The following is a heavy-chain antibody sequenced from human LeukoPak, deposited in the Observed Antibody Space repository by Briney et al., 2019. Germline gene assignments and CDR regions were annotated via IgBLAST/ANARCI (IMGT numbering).Heavy chain of an antibody. J-gene: IGHJ5*02. V-gene: IGHV4-39*07. CDR1: GASISSRSYY. CDR2: MYYSGST. D-gene: IGHD2-2*01. CDR3: ARSKAHLSTSWYGTWFDP. Sequence: SETLSLTCTVSGASISSRSYYWGWIRQPPGRGLEWIGSMYYSGSTYYNPSLKSRVTISVDTSKNQFSLRLSSVTAADTAVYYCARSKAHLSTSWYGTWFDPWGQGTLVTVSS.